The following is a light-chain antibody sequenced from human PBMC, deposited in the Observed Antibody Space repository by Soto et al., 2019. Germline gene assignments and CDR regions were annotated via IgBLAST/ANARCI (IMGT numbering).Light chain of an antibody. CDR3: QQYNNWPPWT. CDR1: LSVLYSSNNKNY. V-gene: IGKV4-1*01. J-gene: IGKJ1*01. CDR2: GAS. Sequence: DIVMTQSPDSLAVSLGERATINCKSSLSVLYSSNNKNYLAWYQQKPGQAPRLLIYGASTRATGIPARFSGSGSGTEFTLTIRGLQSEDFAVYYCQQYNNWPPWTFGQGTKVEIK.